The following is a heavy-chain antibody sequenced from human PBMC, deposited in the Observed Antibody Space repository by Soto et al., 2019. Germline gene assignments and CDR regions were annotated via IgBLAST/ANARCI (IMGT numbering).Heavy chain of an antibody. V-gene: IGHV4-4*02. J-gene: IGHJ6*02. CDR1: GGSISGINW. CDR2: IYHSGST. CDR3: ARFGGGMDV. D-gene: IGHD3-10*01. Sequence: QVQLQESGPGLVKPSGTLSLTCAVSGGSISGINWWYWVRQPPGKGLEWIGEIYHSGSTHYNPSLKSRVTXXVDRSKNPFSLNLSSVTAADTAVYYCARFGGGMDVWGQGTTVTVSS.